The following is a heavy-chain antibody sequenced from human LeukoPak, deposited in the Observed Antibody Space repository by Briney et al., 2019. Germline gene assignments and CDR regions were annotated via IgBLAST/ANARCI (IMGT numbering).Heavy chain of an antibody. CDR2: IYYSGST. J-gene: IGHJ6*02. V-gene: IGHV4-59*01. CDR3: ARAIEMAFYGMDV. D-gene: IGHD5-24*01. Sequence: PSETLSLTCTVSGGSISSYYWSWIRQPPGKGLEWIGYIYYSGSTNYNPSLKSRVTISVDTSKNQFSLKLSSVTAADTAVYYCARAIEMAFYGMDVWGQGTTATVSS. CDR1: GGSISSYY.